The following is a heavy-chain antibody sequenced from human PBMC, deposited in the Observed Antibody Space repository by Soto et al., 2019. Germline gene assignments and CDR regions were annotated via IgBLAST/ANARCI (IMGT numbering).Heavy chain of an antibody. Sequence: QVQLVQSGAELKKPGASVKVACKASGYKFTTYFIHWVRQAPGQGLEWMGMIHPSGDTGYAQKFRGRVTMTIDTSTTTAYMELRNLTAEDMSVYFSVRGYCTTSLCSGAFQFWGQGTLVTVSS. J-gene: IGHJ1*01. CDR1: GYKFTTYF. CDR2: IHPSGDT. CDR3: VRGYCTTSLCSGAFQF. V-gene: IGHV1-46*01. D-gene: IGHD2-15*01.